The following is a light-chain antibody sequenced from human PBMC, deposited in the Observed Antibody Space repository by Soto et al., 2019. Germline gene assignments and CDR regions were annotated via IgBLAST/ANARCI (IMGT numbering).Light chain of an antibody. CDR2: GAS. J-gene: IGKJ4*02. Sequence: EIVMTQSPATLSVSPGERATLSCRASQSVSNNLAWYQQKPGQAPKLLIYGASTRATGMPARFSGSGSGKEFTLTISSLQSEDFAVYYCQQYHNWPFLFGGGTKVEIK. CDR3: QQYHNWPFL. CDR1: QSVSNN. V-gene: IGKV3-15*01.